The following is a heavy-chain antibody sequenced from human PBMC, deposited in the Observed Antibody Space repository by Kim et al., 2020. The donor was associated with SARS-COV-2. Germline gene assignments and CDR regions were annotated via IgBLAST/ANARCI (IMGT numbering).Heavy chain of an antibody. J-gene: IGHJ4*02. Sequence: GGSLRLSCAASGFTFSSYAMSWVRQAPGKGLEWVSAISGSGGSTYYADSVKGRFTISRDNSKNTLYLQMNSLRAEDTAVYYCAKSFRLCSGGSCSPDYFDYWGQGTLVTVSS. CDR2: ISGSGGST. D-gene: IGHD2-15*01. V-gene: IGHV3-23*01. CDR1: GFTFSSYA. CDR3: AKSFRLCSGGSCSPDYFDY.